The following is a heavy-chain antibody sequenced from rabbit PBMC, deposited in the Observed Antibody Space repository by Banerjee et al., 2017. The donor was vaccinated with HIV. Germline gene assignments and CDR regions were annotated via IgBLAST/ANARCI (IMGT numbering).Heavy chain of an antibody. CDR1: GFSFSDSYW. Sequence: QSLEESGGDLVKPEGSLTLTCTASGFSFSDSYWMCWVRQAPGKGLEWIACITGVSSTYYASWAKGRFTISKTSSTTVTLQMTSLTAADTATYFCAREAVGSGMYYFNLWGPGTLVTVS. J-gene: IGHJ4*01. CDR3: AREAVGSGMYYFNL. V-gene: IGHV1S40*01. CDR2: ITGVSST. D-gene: IGHD1-1*01.